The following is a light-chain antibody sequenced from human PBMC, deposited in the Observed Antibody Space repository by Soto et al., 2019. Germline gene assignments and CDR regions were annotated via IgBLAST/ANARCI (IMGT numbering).Light chain of an antibody. J-gene: IGKJ3*01. V-gene: IGKV3-20*01. CDR3: QQYGSSPTT. CDR2: GAS. CDR1: QSVSSN. Sequence: EIVLTQAPGTLSLSPGERATLSCRASQSVSSNLAWYQQKPGQAPRLLIYGASSRATGIPDRFSGSGSGTDFTLTISRLEPEDFAVYYCQQYGSSPTTFGPGTKVDIK.